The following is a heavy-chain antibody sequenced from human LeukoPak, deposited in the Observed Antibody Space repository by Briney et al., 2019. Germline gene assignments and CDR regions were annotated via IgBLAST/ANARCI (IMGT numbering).Heavy chain of an antibody. CDR3: ARGKRGLSPHFDP. CDR1: GGSISSSIHF. V-gene: IGHV4-61*05. J-gene: IGHJ5*02. CDR2: IYYSGST. D-gene: IGHD2-8*01. Sequence: PSETLSLTCTVSGGSISSSIHFWGWFRQPPGKGLEWIGYIYYSGSTNYNPSLKSRVTISVDTSKNQFSLKLSSVTAADTAVYYCARGKRGLSPHFDPWGQGTLVTVSS.